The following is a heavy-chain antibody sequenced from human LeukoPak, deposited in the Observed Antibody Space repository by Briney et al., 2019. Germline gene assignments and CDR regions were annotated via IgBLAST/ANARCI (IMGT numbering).Heavy chain of an antibody. D-gene: IGHD6-13*01. Sequence: PGGSLRLSCAASGFTFSSYEMNWVRQAPGKGLEWVSAISGSGGSTYYADSVKGRFTISRDNSKNTLYLQMNSLRAEDTAVYYCANRYQSSSWLDAFDIWGQGTMVTVSS. CDR1: GFTFSSYE. CDR2: ISGSGGST. CDR3: ANRYQSSSWLDAFDI. V-gene: IGHV3-23*01. J-gene: IGHJ3*02.